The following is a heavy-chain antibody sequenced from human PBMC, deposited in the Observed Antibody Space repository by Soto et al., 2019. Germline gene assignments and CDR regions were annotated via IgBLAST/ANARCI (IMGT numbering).Heavy chain of an antibody. Sequence: QVQLVQSGAEVKKPGASVKVSCKASGYTFTSYGISWVRQAPGQGLEWMGWISAYNGNTNYAQKLQGRVTMTTDTATSTAYMELRSLRSDDTAVYYCARDRYYYDSSGYPLDYWGQGTLVTVSS. CDR1: GYTFTSYG. CDR3: ARDRYYYDSSGYPLDY. V-gene: IGHV1-18*01. CDR2: ISAYNGNT. J-gene: IGHJ4*02. D-gene: IGHD3-22*01.